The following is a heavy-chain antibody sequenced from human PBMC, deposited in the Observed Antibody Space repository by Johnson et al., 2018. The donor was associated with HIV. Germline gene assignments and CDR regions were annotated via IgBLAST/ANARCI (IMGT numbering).Heavy chain of an antibody. D-gene: IGHD3-3*01. CDR2: IGTAGDT. V-gene: IGHV3-13*01. Sequence: VQLVESGGGLVQPGGSLRLSCAASGFTVSSYDMHWVRQATGKGLELVSAIGTAGDTYYPGSVTGRFTISRDNSKNTLYLQMNSLRAEDTAVYYCAKDSEVSGYQPDAFDIWGQGTVVTVSS. CDR3: AKDSEVSGYQPDAFDI. J-gene: IGHJ3*02. CDR1: GFTVSSYD.